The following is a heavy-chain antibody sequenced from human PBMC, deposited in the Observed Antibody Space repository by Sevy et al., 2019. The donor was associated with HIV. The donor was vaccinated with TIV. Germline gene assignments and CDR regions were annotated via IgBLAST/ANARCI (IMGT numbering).Heavy chain of an antibody. CDR1: GGSISSSNW. CDR3: ARRAYYYDSSGYWTGYFDY. J-gene: IGHJ4*01. CDR2: SYHSGNT. D-gene: IGHD3-22*01. V-gene: IGHV4-4*02. Sequence: SETLSLTCGVSGGSISSSNWWTWVRQPPGKGLEWIGESYHSGNTNYNPSLKSRVTISVDKSNNQFSLRLSSVTAADTAVYFSARRAYYYDSSGYWTGYFDYWGQGTLVTVSS.